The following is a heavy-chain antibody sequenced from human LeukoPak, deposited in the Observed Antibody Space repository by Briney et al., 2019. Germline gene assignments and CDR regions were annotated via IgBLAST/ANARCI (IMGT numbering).Heavy chain of an antibody. CDR1: GFTFSDYY. CDR2: ISSSSSYI. CDR3: ARGSRTTGTTGGYNWFDP. Sequence: PGGSLRLSCAASGFTFSDYYMSWIRQAPGKGLEWVSSISSSSSYIYYADSVKGRFTISRDNAKNSLYLQMNSLRAEDTAVYYCARGSRTTGTTGGYNWFDPWGQGTLVTVSS. D-gene: IGHD1-1*01. J-gene: IGHJ5*02. V-gene: IGHV3-11*06.